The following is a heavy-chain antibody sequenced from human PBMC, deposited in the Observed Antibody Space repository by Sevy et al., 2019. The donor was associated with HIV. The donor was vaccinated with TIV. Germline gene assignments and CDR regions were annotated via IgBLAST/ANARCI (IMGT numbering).Heavy chain of an antibody. J-gene: IGHJ6*02. Sequence: ASVKVSCKVSGYTLTELSMHWVRQAPGKRLEWMGGLEPEDGETICAQKFQGRVTMTEDTSTDTAYMELSSLRSEDSAVYYSATSVGATSGGYYYGMDVWGQRTTVTVSS. CDR2: LEPEDGET. CDR1: GYTLTELS. V-gene: IGHV1-24*01. CDR3: ATSVGATSGGYYYGMDV. D-gene: IGHD1-26*01.